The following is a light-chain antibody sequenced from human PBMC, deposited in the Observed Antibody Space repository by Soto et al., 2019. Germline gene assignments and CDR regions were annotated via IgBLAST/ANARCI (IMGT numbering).Light chain of an antibody. CDR3: LHDYSYPRT. Sequence: IQLTQSPSFLSASVGDRVTITCRASQGTSSYLGWYQQKPGKAPKLLIYTASTLQSGVPSRFSGSGSGADFTLTLRSLQPEDSATYYCLHDYSYPRTFGQGTKVDIK. J-gene: IGKJ1*01. CDR2: TAS. CDR1: QGTSSY. V-gene: IGKV1-6*01.